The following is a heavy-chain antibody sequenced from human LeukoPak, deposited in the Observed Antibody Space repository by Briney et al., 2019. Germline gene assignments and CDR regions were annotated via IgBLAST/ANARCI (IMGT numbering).Heavy chain of an antibody. D-gene: IGHD6-13*01. CDR3: ARHVRATAVDWFDP. J-gene: IGHJ5*02. V-gene: IGHV4-59*08. Sequence: SETLSLTCTVSGGSISSYYWSWIRQPPGKGLEWVGYIYYSGSTNYNPSLKSRVTISVDTSKNQSSRKLSSVTAADTAVYYCARHVRATAVDWFDPWGQGTLVTVSS. CDR1: GGSISSYY. CDR2: IYYSGST.